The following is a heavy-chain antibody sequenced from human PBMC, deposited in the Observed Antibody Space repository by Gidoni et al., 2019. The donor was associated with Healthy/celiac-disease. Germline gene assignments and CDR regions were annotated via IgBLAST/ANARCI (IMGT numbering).Heavy chain of an antibody. CDR2: INSDVSST. Sequence: EVQLVESGRGLVSPGGSLRLSCAASGFPFSTSGMLWVRQAPGKGLVWVSRINSDVSSTSYADSVKGRFTISRDNAKNTLYLQMNSLRAEDTAVYYCASGMEKSIFGVVRYYYGMDVWGQGTTVTVSS. J-gene: IGHJ6*02. CDR1: GFPFSTSG. D-gene: IGHD3-3*01. CDR3: ASGMEKSIFGVVRYYYGMDV. V-gene: IGHV3-74*01.